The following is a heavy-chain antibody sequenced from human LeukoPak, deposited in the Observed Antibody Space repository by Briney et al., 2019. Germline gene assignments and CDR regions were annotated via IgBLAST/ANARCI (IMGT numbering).Heavy chain of an antibody. CDR1: GFTFSSYS. CDR3: ARDQRPMVRGVIGWFDP. J-gene: IGHJ5*02. D-gene: IGHD3-10*01. V-gene: IGHV3-21*01. Sequence: PGGSLRLSCAASGFTFSSYSMNWVRQAPGKGLEWVSSISSSSSYIYYADSVKGRFTISRDNAKNSLYLQMNSLRAEDTAVYYCARDQRPMVRGVIGWFDPWGQGTLVTVSS. CDR2: ISSSSSYI.